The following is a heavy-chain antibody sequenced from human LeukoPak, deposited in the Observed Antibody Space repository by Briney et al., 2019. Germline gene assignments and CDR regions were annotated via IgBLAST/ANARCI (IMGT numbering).Heavy chain of an antibody. CDR2: ISAYNGNT. CDR1: GYTFTSYD. J-gene: IGHJ6*03. CDR3: ARDSDYYYYMDV. D-gene: IGHD3-10*01. Sequence: ASVKVSCKASGYTFTSYDINWVRQATGQGLEWMGWISAYNGNTNYAQKLQGRVTMTTDTSTSTAYMELRSLRSDNTAVYYCARDSDYYYYMDVWGKGTTVTVSS. V-gene: IGHV1-18*01.